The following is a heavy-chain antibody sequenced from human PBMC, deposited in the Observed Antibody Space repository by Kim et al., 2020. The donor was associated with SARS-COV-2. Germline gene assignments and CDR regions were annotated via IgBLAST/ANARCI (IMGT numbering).Heavy chain of an antibody. CDR3: ARRTLVPGTFDY. V-gene: IGHV4-39*01. D-gene: IGHD2-2*01. CDR2: IYYSGST. CDR1: GGSISSSSYY. Sequence: SETLSLTCTVSGGSISSSSYYWGWIRQPPGKGLEWIGSIYYSGSTYYNPSLKSRVTISVDTSKNQFSLKLSSVTAADTAVYYCARRTLVPGTFDYWGQGTLVTVSS. J-gene: IGHJ4*02.